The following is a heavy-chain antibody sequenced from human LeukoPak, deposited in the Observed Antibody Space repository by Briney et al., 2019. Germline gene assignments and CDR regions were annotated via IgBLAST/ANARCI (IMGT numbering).Heavy chain of an antibody. V-gene: IGHV4-39*07. D-gene: IGHD3-16*02. J-gene: IGHJ4*02. CDR2: IYYSGST. Sequence: SETLSLTCTVSGGSISSSSYYWGWIRQPPGKGLEWIGSIYYSGSTYYNPSLKSRVTISVDTSKNQFSLKLSSVTAADTAVYYCARDLTMVRDYVWGSYRYPSEDYFDYWGQGTLVTVSS. CDR1: GGSISSSSYY. CDR3: ARDLTMVRDYVWGSYRYPSEDYFDY.